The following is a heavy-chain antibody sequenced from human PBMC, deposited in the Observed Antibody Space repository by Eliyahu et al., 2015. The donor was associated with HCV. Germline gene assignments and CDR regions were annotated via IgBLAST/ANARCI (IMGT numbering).Heavy chain of an antibody. CDR3: AKDDANWWFDP. J-gene: IGHJ5*02. V-gene: IGHV3-23*01. D-gene: IGHD1-1*01. CDR2: ISGSGGGT. CDR1: EFIFSTSA. Sequence: EVQLLESGGGVVQPGGFLRLSCAASEFIFSTSAMSWVRQAPGKGLEWVSGISGSGGGTYYADSVKGRFTISRDNSKNTLYLQMNSLRVEDTAVYYCAKDDANWWFDPWGQGTLVTVSS.